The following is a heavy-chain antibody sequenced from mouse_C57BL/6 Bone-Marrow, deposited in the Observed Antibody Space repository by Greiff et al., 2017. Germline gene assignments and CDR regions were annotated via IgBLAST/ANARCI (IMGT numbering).Heavy chain of an antibody. Sequence: EVKLVESGGGLVKPGGSLKLSCAASGFTFSSYAMSWVRQTPEKRLEWVATISDGGSYTYYPDNVKGRFTISRDNAKNNLYLQMSHLKSEDTAMDYCASPYYYGSSYGFAYWGQGTLVTVSA. CDR3: ASPYYYGSSYGFAY. CDR1: GFTFSSYA. V-gene: IGHV5-4*03. CDR2: ISDGGSYT. D-gene: IGHD1-1*01. J-gene: IGHJ3*01.